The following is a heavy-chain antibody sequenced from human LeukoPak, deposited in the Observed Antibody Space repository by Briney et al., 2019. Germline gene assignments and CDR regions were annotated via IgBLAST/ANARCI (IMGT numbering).Heavy chain of an antibody. J-gene: IGHJ4*02. CDR1: GYTLTELS. D-gene: IGHD6-13*01. CDR3: ARDLYSTTWHPSPIDY. CDR2: FDPEDGET. Sequence: ASVKVSCKVSGYTLTELSMHWVRQAPGKGLEWMGGFDPEDGETIYAQKFQGRVTMTTDTYTSTAYMEVRSLRSDDTAIYYCARDLYSTTWHPSPIDYWGQGTLVTVSS. V-gene: IGHV1-24*01.